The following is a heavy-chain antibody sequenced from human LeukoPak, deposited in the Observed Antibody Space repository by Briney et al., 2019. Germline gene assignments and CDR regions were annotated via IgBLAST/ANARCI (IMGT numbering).Heavy chain of an antibody. CDR1: GFTFSSYA. Sequence: GGSLRLSCDASGFTFSSYAMSWVRQAPGKGLEWVSSISGSGGSTYYADSVKGRFTISRDNSKNTLYLQMNSLRAEDTAVYYCAKDRMVRGVIRRYYFDYWGQGTLVTVSS. CDR2: ISGSGGST. D-gene: IGHD3-10*01. J-gene: IGHJ4*02. V-gene: IGHV3-23*01. CDR3: AKDRMVRGVIRRYYFDY.